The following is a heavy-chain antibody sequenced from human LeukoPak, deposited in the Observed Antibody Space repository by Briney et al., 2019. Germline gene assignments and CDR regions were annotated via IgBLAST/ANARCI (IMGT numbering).Heavy chain of an antibody. CDR1: GYTFTGYY. CDR3: ARDSPYYYDSSGFDAFDI. V-gene: IGHV1-2*06. CDR2: INPNSGGT. D-gene: IGHD3-22*01. J-gene: IGHJ3*02. Sequence: ASVKVSCKASGYTFTGYYMHWMRQAPGQGLEWMGRINPNSGGTNYAQKFQGRVTMTRDTSISTAYMELSRLRSDDTAVYYCARDSPYYYDSSGFDAFDIWGQGTMVTVSS.